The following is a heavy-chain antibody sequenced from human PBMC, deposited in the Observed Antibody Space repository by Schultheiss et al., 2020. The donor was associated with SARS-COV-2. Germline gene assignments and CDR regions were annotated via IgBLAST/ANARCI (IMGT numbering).Heavy chain of an antibody. CDR3: ARVGITGWYYFDY. CDR1: GGSISSSSYY. D-gene: IGHD1-20*01. V-gene: IGHV4-61*05. CDR2: IYYSGST. Sequence: SQTLSLTCTVSGGSISSSSYYWSWIRQPPGKGLEWIGYIYYSGSTNYNPSLKSRVTISVDTSKNQFSLKLSSVTAADTAVYYCARVGITGWYYFDYWGQGTLVTVSS. J-gene: IGHJ4*02.